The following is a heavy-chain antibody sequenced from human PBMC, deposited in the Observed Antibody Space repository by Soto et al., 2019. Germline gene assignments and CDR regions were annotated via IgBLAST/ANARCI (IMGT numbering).Heavy chain of an antibody. CDR1: GYTFSRYG. J-gene: IGHJ4*02. D-gene: IGHD3-10*01. CDR3: AKEGITLVRGGFYFDY. V-gene: IGHV3-30*18. Sequence: QVQLVESGGGVVQPGRTLRLSCRDSGYTFSRYGMHWCLLAQGKGVEWVAVISYDGSNKYYADSVKGRFTISRDNSKNTLYLQMNSLRAEDTAVYYCAKEGITLVRGGFYFDYWGQGTLVTVSS. CDR2: ISYDGSNK.